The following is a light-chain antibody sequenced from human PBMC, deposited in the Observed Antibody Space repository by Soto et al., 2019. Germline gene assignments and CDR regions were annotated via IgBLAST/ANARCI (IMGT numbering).Light chain of an antibody. J-gene: IGKJ3*01. CDR2: GAS. V-gene: IGKV3-20*01. CDR1: QSVGSNY. CDR3: QQFGNSRYI. Sequence: IVLTQSLATLSLSPGERATLSCRASQSVGSNYLAWYQQKPGQAPRLLIYGASSRATGIPARFSGSGSGTDFTLTISSLQPEDFAVYYCQQFGNSRYIFGPGTKVDIK.